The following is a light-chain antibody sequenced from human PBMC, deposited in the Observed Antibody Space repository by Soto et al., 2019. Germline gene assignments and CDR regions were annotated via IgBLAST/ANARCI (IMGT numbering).Light chain of an antibody. J-gene: IGKJ1*01. CDR1: QSVLYSSNNKNY. CDR3: QQYYSTPWT. CDR2: WAS. Sequence: DIVMTQSPDSLAVSLGERATINCKSSQSVLYSSNNKNYLAWYQQKQGQPPKLLIYWASTRESGVPDRFSGSGSGTDFTLTIRSLQAEDVAVYYCQQYYSTPWTFGQGTKVEIK. V-gene: IGKV4-1*01.